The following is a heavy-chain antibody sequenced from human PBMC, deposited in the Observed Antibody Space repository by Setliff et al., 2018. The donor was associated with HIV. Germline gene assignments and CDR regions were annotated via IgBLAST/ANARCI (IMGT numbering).Heavy chain of an antibody. CDR1: GVTFTTYS. V-gene: IGHV1-69*06. CDR2: IIPIIRSA. D-gene: IGHD6-13*01. Sequence: SVKVSCKTSGVTFTTYSITWVRQAPGQGLEWMGGIIPIIRSAKYAQKFQGRVTITADKSTSTAYMELSNLRAEDTAVYYCAREVASYSSRFDAFDVWGQGTTVTVSS. CDR3: AREVASYSSRFDAFDV. J-gene: IGHJ3*01.